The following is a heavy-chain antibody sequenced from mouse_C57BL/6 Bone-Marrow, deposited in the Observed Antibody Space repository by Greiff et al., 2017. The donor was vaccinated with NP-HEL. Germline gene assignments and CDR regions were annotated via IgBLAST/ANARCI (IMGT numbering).Heavy chain of an antibody. J-gene: IGHJ2*01. CDR2: IDPNCGGT. CDR1: GYTFTNYW. CDR3: TRYYCGSGYFDY. D-gene: IGHD1-1*01. Sequence: QVQLQQPGAELVKPGASVKLSCKASGYTFTNYWMHWVKQRPGRGLEWIGRIDPNCGGTTSNEKFKSKATLTVDKPSSTAYMQLSSLTSEDAAVYYCTRYYCGSGYFDYWGQGTTLTVSS. V-gene: IGHV1-72*01.